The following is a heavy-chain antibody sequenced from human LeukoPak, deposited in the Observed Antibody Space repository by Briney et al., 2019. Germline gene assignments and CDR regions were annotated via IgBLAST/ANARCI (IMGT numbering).Heavy chain of an antibody. Sequence: GGSLRLSCAASGFTFNYYAMHWVRQAPGKGLEWVALISDDGSKKYYADSMKGRFTISRDNSKKSLYLQMSSLRAEDTAVYYCAKDLRGGYRYQPDCWGQGTLVTVS. J-gene: IGHJ4*02. CDR2: ISDDGSKK. CDR1: GFTFNYYA. CDR3: AKDLRGGYRYQPDC. D-gene: IGHD5-12*01. V-gene: IGHV3-30*18.